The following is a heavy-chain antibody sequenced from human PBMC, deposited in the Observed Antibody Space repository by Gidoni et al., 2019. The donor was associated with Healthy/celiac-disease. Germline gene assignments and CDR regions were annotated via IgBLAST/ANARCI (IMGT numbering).Heavy chain of an antibody. Sequence: QVQLVESGGGVVPPGRSLRLSCSASGFTFSSYAMHWVRQAPGKGLEWVAVRSYDGSNKYYADSVKGRFTISRDNSKNTLYLQMNSLRAEDTAVYYCARDRQWLVGDYFDYWGQGTLVTVSS. CDR2: RSYDGSNK. D-gene: IGHD6-19*01. J-gene: IGHJ4*02. CDR3: ARDRQWLVGDYFDY. V-gene: IGHV3-30-3*01. CDR1: GFTFSSYA.